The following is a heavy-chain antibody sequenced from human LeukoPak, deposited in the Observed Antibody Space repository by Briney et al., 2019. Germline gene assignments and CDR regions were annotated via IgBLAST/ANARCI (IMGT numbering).Heavy chain of an antibody. V-gene: IGHV4-59*01. Sequence: SETLSLTCTVSGGSISTYSWGWIRQPPGKGLEWIGYIYYSGSTNYNPSLKSRVIISVDTSKNQCPRWLRLGAAADTVLYCCGRVHSSGLCVFDNWGQGTLVTVSS. CDR1: GGSISTYS. J-gene: IGHJ4*02. CDR3: GRVHSSGLCVFDN. CDR2: IYYSGST. D-gene: IGHD6-19*01.